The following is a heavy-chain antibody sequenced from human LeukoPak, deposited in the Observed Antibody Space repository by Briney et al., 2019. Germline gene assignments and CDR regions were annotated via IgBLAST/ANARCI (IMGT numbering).Heavy chain of an antibody. D-gene: IGHD3-22*01. CDR2: ISYDGSNK. Sequence: PGGSLRLSCEASGFTFSSYTMHWVRQAPGKGLEWVTVISYDGSNKYYADSVKGRFTISRDNAKNSLCLQMNSLRAEDTAVYYCARQYYYDTSGYDAFDIWGQGTMVTVSS. V-gene: IGHV3-30-3*01. J-gene: IGHJ3*02. CDR3: ARQYYYDTSGYDAFDI. CDR1: GFTFSSYT.